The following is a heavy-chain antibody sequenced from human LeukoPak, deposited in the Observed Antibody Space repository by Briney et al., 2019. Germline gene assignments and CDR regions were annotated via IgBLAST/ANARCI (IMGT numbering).Heavy chain of an antibody. CDR2: IYYSGST. CDR3: ARDTGYGMDV. J-gene: IGHJ6*02. V-gene: IGHV4-59*01. Sequence: SETLSLTCTVSGGSISSYYWSWIRQPPGKGLEWTGYIYYSGSTDYNPSLKSRVTISVDTSKNQFSLRLTSVTAADTAVYYCARDTGYGMDVWGQGTKVTVSS. CDR1: GGSISSYY.